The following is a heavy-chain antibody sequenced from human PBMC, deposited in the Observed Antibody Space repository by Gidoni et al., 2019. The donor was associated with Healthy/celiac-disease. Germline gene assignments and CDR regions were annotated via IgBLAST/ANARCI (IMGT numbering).Heavy chain of an antibody. D-gene: IGHD3-16*02. CDR1: GYTFTSYY. J-gene: IGHJ4*02. V-gene: IGHV1-46*01. CDR3: ARGVDDYVWGSYRTDLDY. CDR2: INPSGGST. Sequence: QVQLVQSGAEVKKPGASVKVSCKASGYTFTSYYMHWVRQAPGQGLEWMGIINPSGGSTSYAQKFQGRVTMARDTSTSTVYMELSSLRSEDTAVYYCARGVDDYVWGSYRTDLDYWGQGTLVTVSS.